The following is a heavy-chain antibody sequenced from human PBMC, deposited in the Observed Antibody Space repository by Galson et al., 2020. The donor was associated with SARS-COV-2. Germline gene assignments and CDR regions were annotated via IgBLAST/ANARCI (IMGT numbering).Heavy chain of an antibody. CDR2: INSDGKIT. D-gene: IGHD3-9*01. Sequence: GESLKISCAASGFNFTSHWMHWVRQAPGKGLVWVSRINSDGKITTYADSVKGRFTVSRDNAKNTLFLEMSSLGVEDTALYYCAKDPYYDFLTGYEGLDSWGQGTLVTVSS. CDR1: GFNFTSHW. V-gene: IGHV3-74*01. J-gene: IGHJ4*02. CDR3: AKDPYYDFLTGYEGLDS.